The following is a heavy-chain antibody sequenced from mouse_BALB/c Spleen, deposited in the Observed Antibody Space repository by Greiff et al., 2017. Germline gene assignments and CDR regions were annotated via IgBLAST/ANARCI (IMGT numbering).Heavy chain of an antibody. V-gene: IGHV7-3*02. J-gene: IGHJ4*01. D-gene: IGHD2-1*01. CDR3: ASYGNYAMDY. CDR2: IRNKANGYTT. CDR1: GFTFTDYY. Sequence: EVHLVESGGGLVQPGGSLRLSCATSGFTFTDYYMSWVRQPPGKALEWLGFIRNKANGYTTEYSASVKGRFTISRDNSQSILYLQMNTLRAEDSATYYCASYGNYAMDYWGQGTSVTVSS.